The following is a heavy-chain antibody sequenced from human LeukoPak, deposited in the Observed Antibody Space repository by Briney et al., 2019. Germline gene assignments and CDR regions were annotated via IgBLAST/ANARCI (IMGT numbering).Heavy chain of an antibody. CDR3: ASGIDYYDSSGYPFDY. V-gene: IGHV1-2*02. CDR2: INPNSGGT. Sequence: ASVKVSCKASGYTFTGYYRHWVRQAPGQGLEWMGWINPNSGGTNYAQKFQGRVTMTRDTSISTAYMELSRLRSDDTAVYYCASGIDYYDSSGYPFDYWGQGTLVTVSS. J-gene: IGHJ4*02. CDR1: GYTFTGYY. D-gene: IGHD3-22*01.